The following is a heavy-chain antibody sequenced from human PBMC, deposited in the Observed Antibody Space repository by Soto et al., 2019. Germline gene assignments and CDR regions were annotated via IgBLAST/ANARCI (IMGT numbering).Heavy chain of an antibody. CDR2: IWYDGSNK. Sequence: GGSLRLSCAASGFTFSSYGMHWVRQAPGKGLEWVAGIWYDGSNKYYADSVKGRFTISRDNSKNTLYLQMNSLRPEDTAVYYCAKASNQYYIYSYMDVWGKGTTVTVSS. CDR1: GFTFSSYG. V-gene: IGHV3-33*06. D-gene: IGHD3-10*01. CDR3: AKASNQYYIYSYMDV. J-gene: IGHJ6*03.